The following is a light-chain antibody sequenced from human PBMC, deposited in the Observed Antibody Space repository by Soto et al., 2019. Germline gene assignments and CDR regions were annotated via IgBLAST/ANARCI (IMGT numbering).Light chain of an antibody. CDR2: GAS. Sequence: EIVMTQSPAPLSVSPGERATLSCRASQSVSSNLDWYQQKPGQAPRLLIYGASTRATGIPARFSGSGSGTEFTLTISSLQSEDFAVYYCQQYNNWPLFGGGTKVEIK. J-gene: IGKJ4*01. CDR3: QQYNNWPL. V-gene: IGKV3-15*01. CDR1: QSVSSN.